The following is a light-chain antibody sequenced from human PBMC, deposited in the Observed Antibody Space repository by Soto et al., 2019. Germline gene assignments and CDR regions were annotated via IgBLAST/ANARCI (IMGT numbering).Light chain of an antibody. CDR2: GAS. J-gene: IGKJ5*01. Sequence: ELVLTQSPGTLSLSPGERATLSCRASQSVSSSYLAWYQQKPGQAPRLLIYGASSRATGITDRFSGSGSGTDFTLTISRLEPEDFAVYYCQQCGSSPITFGQGTRLEIK. V-gene: IGKV3-20*01. CDR1: QSVSSSY. CDR3: QQCGSSPIT.